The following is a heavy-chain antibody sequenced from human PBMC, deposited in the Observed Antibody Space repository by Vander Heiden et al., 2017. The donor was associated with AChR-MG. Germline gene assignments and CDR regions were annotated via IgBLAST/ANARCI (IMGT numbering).Heavy chain of an antibody. D-gene: IGHD1-26*01. CDR1: GYTFTGYY. V-gene: IGHV1-2*02. Sequence: QVQLVHSGAEVKKPGASVKVSCKASGYTFTGYYMHWALQAHGQGLEWMRWINPNSGGTNYAQKFQGRVTMTRDTSISTAYMELSRLGSDDTDVYYCARGGGSYSDCDYWGQGTLVTVSS. CDR2: INPNSGGT. CDR3: ARGGGSYSDCDY. J-gene: IGHJ4*02.